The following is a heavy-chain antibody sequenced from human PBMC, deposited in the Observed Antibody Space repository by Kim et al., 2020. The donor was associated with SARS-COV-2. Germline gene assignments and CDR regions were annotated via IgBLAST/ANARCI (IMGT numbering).Heavy chain of an antibody. CDR3: ARGTMIVVVVTDGAFDI. V-gene: IGHV1-46*01. CDR1: RYTFTNYY. Sequence: ASVKVSCKASRYTFTNYYMHWVRQAPGQGLEWMGIINPSGGSTSYAQKLQGRVTLTRDTSTSTVYMDLSSLRSEDTAVYYCARGTMIVVVVTDGAFDIWGQGTMVTVSS. D-gene: IGHD3-22*01. CDR2: INPSGGST. J-gene: IGHJ3*02.